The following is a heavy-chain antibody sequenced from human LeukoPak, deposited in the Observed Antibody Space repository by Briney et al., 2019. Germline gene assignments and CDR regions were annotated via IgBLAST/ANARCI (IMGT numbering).Heavy chain of an antibody. V-gene: IGHV3-9*03. CDR2: ISWNGAGL. J-gene: IGHJ6*03. CDR3: ARSHGEQLLPSADYYMDV. D-gene: IGHD6-6*01. CDR1: GFTFDNYA. Sequence: PGGSLRLSCAASGFTFDNYAMHWVRQPPGKGLEWVSGISWNGAGLVYADSVRGRFTISRDNAKNFLYLQMNSLRTDDMALYYCARSHGEQLLPSADYYMDVWGKGTTVTVSS.